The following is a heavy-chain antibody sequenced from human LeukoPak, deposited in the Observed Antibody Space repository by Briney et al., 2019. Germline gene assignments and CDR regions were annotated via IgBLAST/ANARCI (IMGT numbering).Heavy chain of an antibody. CDR2: ISYDGSNK. CDR3: ARGFHYYYYYGMDV. Sequence: GGSLRLSCAASGFTFSSYAMHWVRQAPGKGLEWVAVISYDGSNKYYADSVKGRFTISRDNSKNTLYLQMNSLRAEDTAVYYCARGFHYYYYYGMDVWGQGTTVTVSS. CDR1: GFTFSSYA. J-gene: IGHJ6*02. V-gene: IGHV3-30*04.